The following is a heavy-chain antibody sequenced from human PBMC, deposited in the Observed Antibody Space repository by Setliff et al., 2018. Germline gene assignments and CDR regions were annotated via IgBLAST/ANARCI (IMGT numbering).Heavy chain of an antibody. Sequence: GGSLRLSCTAPGFTFGHYNMNWVRQAPGKGLEWVSSISDTTNFIYYADSVKGRFTISRDTAKNSLYLQMTSLRAEDSAVYYCASYYYGSGSSYIPPHFDYWGLGTLVTVSS. CDR1: GFTFGHYN. CDR3: ASYYYGSGSSYIPPHFDY. V-gene: IGHV3-21*01. CDR2: ISDTTNFI. J-gene: IGHJ4*02. D-gene: IGHD3-10*01.